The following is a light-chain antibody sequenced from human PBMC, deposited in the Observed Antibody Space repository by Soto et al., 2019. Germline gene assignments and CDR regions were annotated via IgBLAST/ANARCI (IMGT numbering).Light chain of an antibody. V-gene: IGKV2D-29*01. CDR1: ESLLYSDGKTY. Sequence: DIVMTQAPLSLSVTPGQPASISCKSSESLLYSDGKTYLFWYLQKPCQPPQLLIYEGCNLFSGVPDRFSGSGSETDFTLDISRVEAEDVGVYYCMQGLQLLTFDGGTKLEIK. J-gene: IGKJ4*01. CDR2: EGC. CDR3: MQGLQLLT.